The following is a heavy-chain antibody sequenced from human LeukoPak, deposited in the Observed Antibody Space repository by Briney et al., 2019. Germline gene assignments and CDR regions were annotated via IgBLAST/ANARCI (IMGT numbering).Heavy chain of an antibody. CDR2: ISGDGATT. D-gene: IGHD3-10*01. CDR1: GFTFDDYA. CDR3: AKDLSSVFDALNI. V-gene: IGHV3-43*02. Sequence: GGSLRLACAASGFTFDDYAMHWVRQAPGKDLEWVSLISGDGATTYYAASVKGRFTISRDNKKNVLYLQMNNLGTEDTALFYCAKDLSSVFDALNIWGQGTLVTVSS. J-gene: IGHJ3*02.